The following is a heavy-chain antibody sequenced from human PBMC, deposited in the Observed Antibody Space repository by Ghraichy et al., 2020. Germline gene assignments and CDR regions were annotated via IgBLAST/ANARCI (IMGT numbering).Heavy chain of an antibody. Sequence: SETLSLTCTVSGGSISSGSYYWDWIRQPPGKGLEWIGSIYYSGDTYYNPSLKSRVTISVDTSKNQFSLKLTSVTAADSAVYYCTESPLYYYYGLDVWGQGTTVTVSS. CDR1: GGSISSGSYY. CDR2: IYYSGDT. CDR3: TESPLYYYYGLDV. J-gene: IGHJ6*02. V-gene: IGHV4-39*01.